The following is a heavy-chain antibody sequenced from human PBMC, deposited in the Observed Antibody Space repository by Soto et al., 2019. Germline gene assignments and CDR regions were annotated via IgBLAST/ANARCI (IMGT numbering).Heavy chain of an antibody. Sequence: QVQLVESGGGVVQPGRSLRLSCAASGFTFSSYAMHWVRQAPGKGLEWVAVISYDGSNKYYADSVKGRFTISRDNSKNTLYLQMNSLRAEDTAVYYCARRDYVWGSYRMGEYYYGMDVWGQGTTVTVSS. CDR3: ARRDYVWGSYRMGEYYYGMDV. D-gene: IGHD3-16*02. V-gene: IGHV3-30-3*01. CDR1: GFTFSSYA. J-gene: IGHJ6*02. CDR2: ISYDGSNK.